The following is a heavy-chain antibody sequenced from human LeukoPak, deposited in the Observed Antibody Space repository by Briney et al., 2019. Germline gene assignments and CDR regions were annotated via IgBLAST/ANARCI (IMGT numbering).Heavy chain of an antibody. J-gene: IGHJ4*02. D-gene: IGHD3-10*01. V-gene: IGHV3-23*01. CDR1: GFIFSNA. CDR3: AKSSYGSGSYYGPNFDY. CDR2: ISGSGGST. Sequence: GGSLRLSCAASGFIFSNAMSSVRQPPGKGLEWVSTISGSGGSTYYADSVKGRFTISRDNSKNTLYLQMNSLRAEDTAVYYCAKSSYGSGSYYGPNFDYWGQGTLVTVSS.